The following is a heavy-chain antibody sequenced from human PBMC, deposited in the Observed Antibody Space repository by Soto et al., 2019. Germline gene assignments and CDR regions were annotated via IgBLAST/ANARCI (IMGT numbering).Heavy chain of an antibody. CDR1: GYTXSGYY. D-gene: IGHD3-22*01. V-gene: IGHV1-2*02. Sequence: SXKVSFRASGYTXSGYYRDLVRQAPGQGLEWMGWINPNSGGTNYEQKFQGRVTMNRYTSIRTAYMELSRLISDDTAVYYCARALEHYYDSSGYYHPDFDYWGQGTLGTVSS. CDR3: ARALEHYYDSSGYYHPDFDY. J-gene: IGHJ4*02. CDR2: INPNSGGT.